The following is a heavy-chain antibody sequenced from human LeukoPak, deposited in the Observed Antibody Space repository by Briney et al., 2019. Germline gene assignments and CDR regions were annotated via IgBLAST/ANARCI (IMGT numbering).Heavy chain of an antibody. J-gene: IGHJ6*03. CDR3: ATGPLYYYYMDV. CDR2: IIPIFGTA. D-gene: IGHD1-1*01. CDR1: GGTFSSYA. Sequence: ASVKVSCKASGGTFSSYAISWVRQAPGQGLEWMGGIIPIFGTANYAQKFQGRVTITADKSTSTAYMELSSLRSEDTAVYYCATGPLYYYYMDVWGKGTTVTVSS. V-gene: IGHV1-69*06.